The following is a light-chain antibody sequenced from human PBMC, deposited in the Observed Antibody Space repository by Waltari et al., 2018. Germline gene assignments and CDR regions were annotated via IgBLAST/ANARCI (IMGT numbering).Light chain of an antibody. V-gene: IGKV2-28*01. CDR2: LGS. J-gene: IGKJ1*01. CDR1: QSLLPRIGNND. CDR3: MQSLQTLWT. Sequence: DIVVTQSPLSLPVTPGAPASISCRSSQSLLPRIGNNDLDWYFQKPGQSPQLLIYLGSNRASWVTDRFSGSGSGTDFTLRISRVEAEDVGVYYCMQSLQTLWTFGPGTKVEIK.